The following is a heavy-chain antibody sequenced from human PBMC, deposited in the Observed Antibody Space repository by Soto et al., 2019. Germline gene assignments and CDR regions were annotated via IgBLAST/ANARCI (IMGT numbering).Heavy chain of an antibody. D-gene: IGHD2-15*01. J-gene: IGHJ5*02. CDR2: RYYSEST. Sequence: PSETLSLTCTVSGGSITTGGYYWSWIRQLPGKGLEWIGHRYYSESTYYNPSLKSRVSISLDTSKNQFSLKLSFVTAADTAMYYCARTKCSGGSCYSWSLDPWGQGTLVTVSS. CDR1: GGSITTGGYY. CDR3: ARTKCSGGSCYSWSLDP. V-gene: IGHV4-31*03.